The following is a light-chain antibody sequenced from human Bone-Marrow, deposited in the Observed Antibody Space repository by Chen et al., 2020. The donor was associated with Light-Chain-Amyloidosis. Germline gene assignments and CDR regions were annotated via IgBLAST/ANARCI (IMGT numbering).Light chain of an antibody. V-gene: IGKV3-20*01. CDR1: QTVTPSY. CDR2: DAS. Sequence: IVLTQSPGTLSLSPGERATLSCRASQTVTPSYLAWYQQKPGQAPRLLIYDASSRATGIPDRFSGSGSGTDFTLTISRLEPEDFAMYYCQQYGTSPLTFGGGTKVEIK. J-gene: IGKJ4*01. CDR3: QQYGTSPLT.